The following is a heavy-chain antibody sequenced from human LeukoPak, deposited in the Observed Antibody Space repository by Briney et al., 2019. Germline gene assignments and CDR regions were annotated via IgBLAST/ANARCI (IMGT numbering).Heavy chain of an antibody. J-gene: IGHJ4*02. CDR1: GFPFSSYS. V-gene: IGHV3-7*03. Sequence: QSGGSLGLSCAASGFPFSSYSMTWVRQAPGKGLEWVANIKPDGTAKFYVDSVKGRFTISRDNALNSLYLQMNSLRAEDTAIYYCARSIPYGTTWYGRSDYWGQGTLVTVSS. CDR3: ARSIPYGTTWYGRSDY. D-gene: IGHD6-13*01. CDR2: IKPDGTAK.